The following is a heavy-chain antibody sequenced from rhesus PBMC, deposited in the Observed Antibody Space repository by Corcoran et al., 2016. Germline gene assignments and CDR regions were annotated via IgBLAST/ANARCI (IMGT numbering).Heavy chain of an antibody. J-gene: IGHJ5-2*02. V-gene: IGHV4-147*01. CDR3: ARGAVSWDV. Sequence: QVQLQESGPGLVKPSETLSLTCTVSGISITTNYWTWIRQSQGKGLEWSGYVSGSSGSTSYNPSLHNRVTISKDTSENQFYLRLNSMTAADTAVYYCARGAVSWDVWGRGLLVTVSS. CDR1: GISITTNY. CDR2: VSGSSGST.